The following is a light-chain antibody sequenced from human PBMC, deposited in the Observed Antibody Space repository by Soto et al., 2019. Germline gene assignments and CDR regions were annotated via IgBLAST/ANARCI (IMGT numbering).Light chain of an antibody. CDR2: AAS. J-gene: IGKJ1*01. CDR3: QQGNTWPWT. Sequence: EIVLSQSPATLSLSSGERATVSCRASQSVGSSLAWYQQKLGQAPRLLIYAASDRATGIPGRFSGSGSGTDFTLIISSLEPEDFAFYYCQQGNTWPWTFGQGTKVDIK. V-gene: IGKV3-11*01. CDR1: QSVGSS.